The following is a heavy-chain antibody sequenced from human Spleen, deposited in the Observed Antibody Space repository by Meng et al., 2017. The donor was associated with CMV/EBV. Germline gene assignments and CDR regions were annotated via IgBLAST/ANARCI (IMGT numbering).Heavy chain of an antibody. CDR2: INPNSGGT. J-gene: IGHJ6*02. CDR1: GGTLSSYS. D-gene: IGHD2-2*02. V-gene: IGHV1-2*02. CDR3: ARDQDIVVVPAAIQKSRGYYYYGMDV. Sequence: ASVKVSCKASGGTLSSYSINWVRQAPGQGLEWMGWINPNSGGTNYAQKFQGRVTMTRDTSISTAYMELSRLRSDDTAVYYCARDQDIVVVPAAIQKSRGYYYYGMDVWGQGTTVTVSS.